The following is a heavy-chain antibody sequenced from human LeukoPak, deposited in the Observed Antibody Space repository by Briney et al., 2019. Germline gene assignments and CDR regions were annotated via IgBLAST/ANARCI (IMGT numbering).Heavy chain of an antibody. J-gene: IGHJ4*02. CDR2: ISNRGDGT. CDR1: GFTFSDYA. D-gene: IGHD4-23*01. CDR3: AKDARGNSGYFDY. Sequence: GGSLRLSCAASGFTFSDYAMSWVRQAPGKGLEWVSGISNRGDGTYYAASVKGRFTISRDNSKNTLYLQMNSLRAEDTAVYYCAKDARGNSGYFDYWGQGTLVTVSS. V-gene: IGHV3-23*01.